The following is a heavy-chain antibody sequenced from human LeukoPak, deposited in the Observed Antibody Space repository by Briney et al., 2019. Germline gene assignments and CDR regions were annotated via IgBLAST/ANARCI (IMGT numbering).Heavy chain of an antibody. Sequence: ASVKVSCKASGGTFSSYAISWVRQAPGQGLEWMGGIIPIFGIANYAQKFQGRVTITADESTSTAYMELSSLRSEDTAVYYCARVYDSSGYYTQPYWYFYLWGRGTLVTVSS. V-gene: IGHV1-69*13. CDR2: IIPIFGIA. J-gene: IGHJ2*01. CDR1: GGTFSSYA. D-gene: IGHD3-22*01. CDR3: ARVYDSSGYYTQPYWYFYL.